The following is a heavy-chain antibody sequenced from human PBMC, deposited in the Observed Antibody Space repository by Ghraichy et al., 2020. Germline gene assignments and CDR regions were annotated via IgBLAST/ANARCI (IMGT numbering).Heavy chain of an antibody. CDR3: ARSFTYYYDSSGYPTFDY. V-gene: IGHV4-59*01. D-gene: IGHD3-22*01. J-gene: IGHJ4*02. CDR1: GGSISSYY. CDR2: IYYSGST. Sequence: SETLSLTCTVSGGSISSYYWSWIRQPPGKGLEWIGYIYYSGSTNYNPSLKSRVTISVDTSKNQFSLKLSSVTAADTAVYYCARSFTYYYDSSGYPTFDYWGQGTLVTVSS.